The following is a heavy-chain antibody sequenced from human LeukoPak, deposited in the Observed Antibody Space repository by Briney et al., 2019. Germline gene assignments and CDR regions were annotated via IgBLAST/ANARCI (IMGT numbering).Heavy chain of an antibody. D-gene: IGHD2-21*02. CDR2: ISWNSGSI. Sequence: GRSLGLSCAASGFTFDDYAMHWVRQAPGKGLEWVSGISWNSGSIGYADSVKGRFTISRDNAKSSLYLQMNSLRAEDTALYYCAKSGDWRAGGYFQHWGQGTLVTVSS. CDR3: AKSGDWRAGGYFQH. J-gene: IGHJ1*01. V-gene: IGHV3-9*01. CDR1: GFTFDDYA.